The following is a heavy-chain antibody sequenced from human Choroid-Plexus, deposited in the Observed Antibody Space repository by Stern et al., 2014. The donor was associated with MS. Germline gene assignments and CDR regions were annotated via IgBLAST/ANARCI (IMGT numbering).Heavy chain of an antibody. CDR3: AKDRQYLTYFFDH. J-gene: IGHJ5*02. V-gene: IGHV3-30*18. Sequence: VQLVESGGGVAHPGTPPPLPPVPSGFTFGSCALHWVRQAPGKGLEWAAGVSYDGSNKYYADSVKGRFTISRDNSQNTLYMQMSSLRPEDTAVYYCAKDRQYLTYFFDHWGQGSLVTVSS. CDR1: GFTFGSCA. D-gene: IGHD2/OR15-2a*01. CDR2: VSYDGSNK.